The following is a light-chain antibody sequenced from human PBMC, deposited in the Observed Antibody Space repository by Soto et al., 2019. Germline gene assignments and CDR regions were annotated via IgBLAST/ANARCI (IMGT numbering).Light chain of an antibody. V-gene: IGKV1-5*01. CDR3: QQYNTYPYT. CDR2: DAS. J-gene: IGKJ2*01. Sequence: DIQMTQSPSTLSASVTDRVTITCRASQSIGNWLAWYQQKPGKAPKLLIYDASSLGSAVPSRFSGSGSGTEFTLTISSLLPDDFATYYCQQYNTYPYTFGQGTKLEIK. CDR1: QSIGNW.